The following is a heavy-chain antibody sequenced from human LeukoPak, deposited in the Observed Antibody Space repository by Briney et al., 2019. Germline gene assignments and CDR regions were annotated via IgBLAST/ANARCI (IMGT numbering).Heavy chain of an antibody. CDR1: SYSISCGYY. D-gene: IGHD5-18*01. CDR3: ARGWSSIWGQVMVTSPYDYMDV. Sequence: SETLSLTCGVSSYSISCGYYWGWIRQPPGKGLEWIGSIYHSGSTYYNPSLKSRVTISVDTSKNQFSLKLSSVTAADTAVYYCARGWSSIWGQVMVTSPYDYMDVWGNGTTVSVSS. CDR2: IYHSGST. J-gene: IGHJ6*03. V-gene: IGHV4-38-2*01.